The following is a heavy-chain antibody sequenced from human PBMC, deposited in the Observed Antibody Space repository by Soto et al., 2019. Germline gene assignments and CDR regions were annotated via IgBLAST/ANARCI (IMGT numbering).Heavy chain of an antibody. CDR2: IIPIFGTT. J-gene: IGHJ4*02. Sequence: QVQLVQSGAEVKKPGSSVKVSCKASGGTFSSSAISWVRQAPGQGLEWMGRIIPIFGTTNYAQNFQGRVTITADESTSTAYMELSSLRSEDTAVYHCARADFDSSGYPALLDYWGQGTLVTVSP. CDR1: GGTFSSSA. D-gene: IGHD3-22*01. V-gene: IGHV1-69*18. CDR3: ARADFDSSGYPALLDY.